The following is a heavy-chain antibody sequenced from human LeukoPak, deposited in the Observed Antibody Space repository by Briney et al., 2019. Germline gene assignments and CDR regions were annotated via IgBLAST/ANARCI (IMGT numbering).Heavy chain of an antibody. Sequence: SETLSLTCTVSGGSISSYYWSWIRQPPGKGLEWNGYIYYSGSTNYNPSLKSRVTISVDTSKNQFSLKLSSVTAADTAVYYCAREERGYCSSTSCTIAGWFDPWGQGTLVTVSS. J-gene: IGHJ5*02. CDR1: GGSISSYY. D-gene: IGHD2-2*01. CDR3: AREERGYCSSTSCTIAGWFDP. CDR2: IYYSGST. V-gene: IGHV4-59*01.